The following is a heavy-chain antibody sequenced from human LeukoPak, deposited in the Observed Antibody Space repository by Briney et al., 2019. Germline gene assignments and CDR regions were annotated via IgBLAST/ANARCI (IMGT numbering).Heavy chain of an antibody. D-gene: IGHD3-10*01. J-gene: IGHJ4*02. CDR1: GFTFSSYS. Sequence: GGSLRLSCAASGFTFSSYSRNWVRQAPGKGLEGVSSISSSSIYIYYADSVKGRFTTSRDNAKNSLFLQMNSLRAEDTAVYFCARDPTTYGSGSYYYYFDYWGQGTLVTVSS. CDR3: ARDPTTYGSGSYYYYFDY. CDR2: ISSSSIYI. V-gene: IGHV3-21*01.